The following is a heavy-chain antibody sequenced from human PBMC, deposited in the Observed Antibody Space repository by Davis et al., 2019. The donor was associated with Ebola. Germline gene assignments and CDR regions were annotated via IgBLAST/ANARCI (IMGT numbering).Heavy chain of an antibody. J-gene: IGHJ6*02. Sequence: ASVKVSCKASGYSFTDDGISWVRQAPGQGLEWMGWISTYNGNTNYAQKFQGRVTITADKSTSTAYMELSSLRSEDTAVYYCARDSIIAVAGRDYYYGMDVWGQGTTVTVSS. CDR3: ARDSIIAVAGRDYYYGMDV. D-gene: IGHD6-19*01. CDR2: ISTYNGNT. V-gene: IGHV1-18*01. CDR1: GYSFTDDG.